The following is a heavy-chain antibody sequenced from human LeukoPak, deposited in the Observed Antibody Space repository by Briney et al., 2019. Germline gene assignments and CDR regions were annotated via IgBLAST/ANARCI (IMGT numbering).Heavy chain of an antibody. CDR1: GFTFSNAW. J-gene: IGHJ2*01. V-gene: IGHV3-15*01. CDR2: IKSKTDGGTT. D-gene: IGHD6-19*01. CDR3: TTELRYSSDWLNWYFDL. Sequence: GGSLTLSCAASGFTFSNAWMTWVRQAPGKGLEWVGRIKSKTDGGTTDYAAPVKGRFTISRDNSNNTLYLPMNTLKTDDTAVYYCTTELRYSSDWLNWYFDLWGGGTLVTVSS.